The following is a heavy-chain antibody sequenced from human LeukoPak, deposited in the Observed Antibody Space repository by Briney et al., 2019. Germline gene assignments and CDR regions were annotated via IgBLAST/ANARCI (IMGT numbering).Heavy chain of an antibody. Sequence: ASMKVSCKASGYAFSGHFIHWVRQAPGQGLEWMGRINPNSGDTNYARKFQGRVTMTWDTSSSTSYMELSRLRSDDTAMYYCARDSGVLGDPLDYWGQGTLVTVSS. D-gene: IGHD3-16*01. CDR1: GYAFSGHF. CDR2: INPNSGDT. V-gene: IGHV1-2*06. CDR3: ARDSGVLGDPLDY. J-gene: IGHJ4*02.